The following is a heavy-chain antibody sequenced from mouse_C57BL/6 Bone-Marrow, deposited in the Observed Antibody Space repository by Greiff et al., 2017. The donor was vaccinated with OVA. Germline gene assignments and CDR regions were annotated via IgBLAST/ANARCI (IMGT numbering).Heavy chain of an antibody. V-gene: IGHV10-1*01. CDR1: GFSFNTYA. J-gene: IGHJ1*03. CDR2: IRSKSNNYAT. CDR3: VRHETYDYDRSYWYFDV. Sequence: EVQRVESGGGLVQPKGSLKLSCAASGFSFNTYAMNWVRQAPGKGLEWVARIRSKSNNYATYYADSVKDRFTISRDDSESMLYLQMNNLKTEDTAMYYCVRHETYDYDRSYWYFDVWGTGTTVTVSS. D-gene: IGHD2-4*01.